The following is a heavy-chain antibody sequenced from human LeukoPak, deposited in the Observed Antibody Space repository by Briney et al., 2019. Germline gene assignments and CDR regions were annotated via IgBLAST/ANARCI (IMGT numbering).Heavy chain of an antibody. CDR2: ITGSSDYI. J-gene: IGHJ3*02. D-gene: IGHD7-27*01. V-gene: IGHV3-21*01. CDR3: ARDAPNWGDAFDS. CDR1: GFTFSSYA. Sequence: GGSLRLSCAASGFTFSSYAMYWVRQAPGKGLGWVSCITGSSDYIEYAESVKGRFTISSDNAKNSLYLEMNSLTAEDTAVYYCARDAPNWGDAFDSWGQGTMVTVSS.